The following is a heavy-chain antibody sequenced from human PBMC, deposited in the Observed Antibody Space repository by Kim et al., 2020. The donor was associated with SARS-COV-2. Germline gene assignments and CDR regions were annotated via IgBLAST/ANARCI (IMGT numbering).Heavy chain of an antibody. CDR1: GGSISSYY. CDR2: IYYSGGT. CDR3: ARKRWFGELIFDY. V-gene: IGHV4-59*13. Sequence: SETLSLTCTVSGGSISSYYWSWIRQPPGKGLEWIGYIYYSGGTNYNPSLKSRVTISVDTSKNQFSLKLSSVTAADTAVYYCARKRWFGELIFDYWGQGTLVTVSS. D-gene: IGHD3-10*01. J-gene: IGHJ4*02.